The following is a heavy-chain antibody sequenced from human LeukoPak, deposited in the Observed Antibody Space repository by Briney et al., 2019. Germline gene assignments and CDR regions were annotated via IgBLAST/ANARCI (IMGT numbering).Heavy chain of an antibody. J-gene: IGHJ6*02. Sequence: GGSLRLSCAASGFTFSSYGMHWVRQAPGKGLEWVAAVSYDGSNKFYADSVKGRFTISRDSSRNTLYLEMNSLSAEDTAVYYCAKDLRKLVRGVPDYYGMDAWGQGTTVTVYS. V-gene: IGHV3-30*18. CDR1: GFTFSSYG. D-gene: IGHD3-10*01. CDR2: VSYDGSNK. CDR3: AKDLRKLVRGVPDYYGMDA.